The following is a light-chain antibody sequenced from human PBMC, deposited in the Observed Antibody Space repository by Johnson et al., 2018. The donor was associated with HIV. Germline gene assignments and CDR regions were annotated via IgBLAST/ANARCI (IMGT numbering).Light chain of an antibody. CDR3: GTWDSSLSADNYV. CDR1: SSNIGTNY. Sequence: QSVLTQPPSVSAAPGQKVTISCSGSSSNIGTNYVSWYQQLPGTAPKLLIYENNPRPSGIPDRFSGSKSGPSATLGITGLQTGDEADYYCGTWDSSLSADNYVFGTATRVTVL. V-gene: IGLV1-51*02. CDR2: ENN. J-gene: IGLJ1*01.